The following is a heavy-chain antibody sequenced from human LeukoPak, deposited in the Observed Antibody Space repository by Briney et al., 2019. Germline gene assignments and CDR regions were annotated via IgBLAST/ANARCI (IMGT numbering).Heavy chain of an antibody. CDR2: IYYSGNT. J-gene: IGHJ5*02. D-gene: IGHD3-22*01. Sequence: PSETLSLTCTVSGGSISSSNYYWGWIRQPPGKGLEWIGSIYYSGNTYYNPSLKSRVTISVDTSKNQYSLKLSSVTAADTAVYYCARGDYYDSSGYYSPWGQGTLVTVSS. V-gene: IGHV4-39*07. CDR1: GGSISSSNYY. CDR3: ARGDYYDSSGYYSP.